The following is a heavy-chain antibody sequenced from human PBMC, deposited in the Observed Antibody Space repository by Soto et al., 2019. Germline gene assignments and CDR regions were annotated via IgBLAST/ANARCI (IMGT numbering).Heavy chain of an antibody. J-gene: IGHJ4*02. CDR2: IKQDGSEK. V-gene: IGHV3-7*03. CDR3: ASPHYPGYCSSTNCPYYFDY. D-gene: IGHD2-2*01. Sequence: GGSLRLSCAASGFTFSSYWMSWVRQAPGKGLEWVANIKQDGSEKYYVDSVKGRFTISRDNAKNSLYLQMNSLRAEDTAVYYCASPHYPGYCSSTNCPYYFDYWGQGTLVTVSS. CDR1: GFTFSSYW.